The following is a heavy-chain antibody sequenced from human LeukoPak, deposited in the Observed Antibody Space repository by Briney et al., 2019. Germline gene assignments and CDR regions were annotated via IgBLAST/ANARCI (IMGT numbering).Heavy chain of an antibody. Sequence: PGGSLRLSCAVSGFAFGSEAMSWVRQSPARGLEWVASISPGGGTTYYADYVKGRFTISRDNSRNSLYLQMNSLRTEDTALYYCAKEAWGSKWTGFDYWGQGTLVTVSS. J-gene: IGHJ4*02. CDR3: AKEAWGSKWTGFDY. D-gene: IGHD6-13*01. CDR2: ISPGGGTT. CDR1: GFAFGSEA. V-gene: IGHV3-23*01.